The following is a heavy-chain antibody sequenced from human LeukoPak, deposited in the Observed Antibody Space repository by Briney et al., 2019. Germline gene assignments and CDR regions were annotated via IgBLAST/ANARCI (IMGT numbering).Heavy chain of an antibody. CDR2: ISSSSSYI. V-gene: IGHV3-21*04. CDR1: GFTVSSTY. J-gene: IGHJ3*02. CDR3: ARTGGNSVAFDI. D-gene: IGHD4-23*01. Sequence: GGSLRLSCAASGFTVSSTYMSWVRQAPGKGLEWVSSISSSSSYIYYADSVKGRFTISRDNSKNTLYLQMNSLRAEDTAVYYCARTGGNSVAFDIWGQGTMVTVSS.